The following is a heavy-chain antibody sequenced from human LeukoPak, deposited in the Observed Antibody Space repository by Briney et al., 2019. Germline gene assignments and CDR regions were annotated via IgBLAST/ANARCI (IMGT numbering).Heavy chain of an antibody. D-gene: IGHD3-10*01. J-gene: IGHJ5*02. Sequence: GGSLRLSCAASGFPFSGDWMTWVRQAPGKGLQWVASIKGDGRGKYYVDSVKGRFTVSRDNAKKSLYLQMDNLRVEDMGMYYCARGESDPWGQGTLVTVSS. V-gene: IGHV3-7*03. CDR3: ARGESDP. CDR1: GFPFSGDW. CDR2: IKGDGRGK.